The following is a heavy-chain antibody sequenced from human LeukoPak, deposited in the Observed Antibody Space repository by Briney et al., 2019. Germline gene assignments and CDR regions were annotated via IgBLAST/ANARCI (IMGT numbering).Heavy chain of an antibody. D-gene: IGHD6-6*01. V-gene: IGHV1-46*01. CDR3: ARTAARRFDY. CDR2: INPTGGST. Sequence: GASVKVSCKASGYTFPSYFMHWVRQAPGQGLEWMGIINPTGGSTTYARKFQGRVTMTSDTSTSTVYMELSSLRSDDTAVYYCARTAARRFDYWGQGTLVTVSS. J-gene: IGHJ4*02. CDR1: GYTFPSYF.